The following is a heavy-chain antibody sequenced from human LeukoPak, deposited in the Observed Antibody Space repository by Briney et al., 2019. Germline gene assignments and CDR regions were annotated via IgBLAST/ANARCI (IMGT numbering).Heavy chain of an antibody. D-gene: IGHD3-10*01. V-gene: IGHV3-48*04. CDR1: GFTFRTYS. CDR3: ARLSGSRDFDY. CDR2: ISSGSSTI. J-gene: IGHJ4*02. Sequence: GGSLRLSCAASGFTFRTYSMNWVRQASGKGLEWVSYISSGSSTIYHADSVKGRFTISRDNAKNSLYLQMNSLRAEDTAVYYCARLSGSRDFDYWGQGTLVTVSS.